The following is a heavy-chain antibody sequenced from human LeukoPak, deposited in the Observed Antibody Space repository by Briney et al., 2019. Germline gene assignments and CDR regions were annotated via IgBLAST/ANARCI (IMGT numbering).Heavy chain of an antibody. Sequence: PSETLSLTCTVSGGSISSYYWSWIRQPPGKGLEWIGYIYYSGSTNYNPSLKSRVTISVDTSKNQFSLKLSSVTAADTAVYYCARRVEWELNAFDIWGQGTMVTVSS. V-gene: IGHV4-59*01. CDR3: ARRVEWELNAFDI. J-gene: IGHJ3*02. CDR1: GGSISSYY. D-gene: IGHD1-26*01. CDR2: IYYSGST.